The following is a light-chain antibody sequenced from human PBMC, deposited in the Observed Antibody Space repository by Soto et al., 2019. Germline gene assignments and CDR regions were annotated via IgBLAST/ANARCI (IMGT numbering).Light chain of an antibody. V-gene: IGLV2-18*02. CDR3: SSYTSTSRYV. Sequence: QSALTQPPSVSGSPGQSVTISCTGTSSDVGKYDRVSWYQQPPGTAPKLIIYEVTNRPSGVPARFSGSKSGNTASLTISGLQAEDEADYYCSSYTSTSRYVCGAGTKVTVL. CDR2: EVT. CDR1: SSDVGKYDR. J-gene: IGLJ1*01.